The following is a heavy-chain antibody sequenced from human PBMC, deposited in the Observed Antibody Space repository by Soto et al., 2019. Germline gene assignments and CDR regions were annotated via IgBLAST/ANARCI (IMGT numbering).Heavy chain of an antibody. Sequence: PGGSLRLSCAASGFTFSSYAMSWVRQAPGKGLEWVSAISGSGGSTYYADSVKGRFTISRDNSKNTLYLQMNSLRAEDTAVYYCAKDRFMTKVTTLGRGPNNWFDPWGQGTLVTVSS. V-gene: IGHV3-23*01. D-gene: IGHD4-4*01. J-gene: IGHJ5*02. CDR3: AKDRFMTKVTTLGRGPNNWFDP. CDR1: GFTFSSYA. CDR2: ISGSGGST.